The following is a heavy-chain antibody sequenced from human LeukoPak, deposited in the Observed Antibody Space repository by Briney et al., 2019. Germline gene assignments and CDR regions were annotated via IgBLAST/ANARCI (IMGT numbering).Heavy chain of an antibody. CDR2: IWYDGQTK. CDR1: GFTFSNYG. CDR3: AREWGRIAVAGGPGY. V-gene: IGHV3-33*01. J-gene: IGHJ4*02. D-gene: IGHD6-19*01. Sequence: TLRFSCAASGFTFSNYGMHWVRQAPGKGLEWLALIWYDGQTKFYADSVKGRFTISRDNSGNTLFLHMTSLRVEDTAVYYCAREWGRIAVAGGPGYWGQGALVTVSS.